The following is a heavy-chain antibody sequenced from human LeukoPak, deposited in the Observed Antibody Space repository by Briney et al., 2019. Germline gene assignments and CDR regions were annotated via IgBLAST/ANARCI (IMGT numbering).Heavy chain of an antibody. CDR3: ARSRRDGYNFRWFDP. Sequence: GGSLRLSCAASGFTFSSYSMNWVRQAPGKGLEWVSSISSSSSYICYADSVKGRFTISRDNAKNSLYLQMNSLRAEDTAVYYCARSRRDGYNFRWFDPWGQGTLVTVSS. CDR1: GFTFSSYS. J-gene: IGHJ5*02. CDR2: ISSSSSYI. V-gene: IGHV3-21*01. D-gene: IGHD5-24*01.